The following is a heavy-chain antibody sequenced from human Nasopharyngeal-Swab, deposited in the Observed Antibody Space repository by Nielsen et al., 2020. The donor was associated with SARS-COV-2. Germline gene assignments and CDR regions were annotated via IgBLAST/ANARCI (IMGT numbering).Heavy chain of an antibody. CDR1: GFTSSSFG. CDR2: IAHDASNE. V-gene: IGHV3-30*03. J-gene: IGHJ4*02. Sequence: GESLKISCAASGFTSSSFGMHWVRQAPGKGLEWMAFIAHDASNEYYGDSVKGRFSISGDSSKNTLYLQMDSLRGEDTAVYYCARDAPAHYGAFYWGRGTLVTVSS. CDR3: ARDAPAHYGAFY. D-gene: IGHD4-17*01.